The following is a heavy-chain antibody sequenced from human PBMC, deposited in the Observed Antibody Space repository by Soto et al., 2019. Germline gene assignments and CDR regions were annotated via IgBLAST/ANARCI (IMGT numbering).Heavy chain of an antibody. J-gene: IGHJ4*02. CDR1: GLTFSSYW. CDR3: ASAYYYDSSGYSPGGY. D-gene: IGHD3-22*01. Sequence: GGSLRLSCAASGLTFSSYWMSWVRQAPGKGLEWVANIKQDGSQKYYVDSVKGRFTISRDNAKNSLYLQMNSLRVEDTAVYYCASAYYYDSSGYSPGGYWGQGTLVTVSS. CDR2: IKQDGSQK. V-gene: IGHV3-7*01.